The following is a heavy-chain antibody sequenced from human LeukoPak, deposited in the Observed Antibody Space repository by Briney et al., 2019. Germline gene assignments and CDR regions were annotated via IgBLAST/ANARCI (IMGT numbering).Heavy chain of an antibody. CDR2: ISIIDGNT. CDR1: GYTFTKYG. J-gene: IGHJ5*02. CDR3: ARDLDTTSGRDP. Sequence: ASVKVSCKAFGYTFTKYGISWVRQAPGQGLEWMGWISIIDGNTNYAQKLQGRVTMTTDTSTNTVYMELRSLRFDDTAVYYCARDLDTTSGRDPWGQGTLVTVSS. D-gene: IGHD1-26*01. V-gene: IGHV1-18*01.